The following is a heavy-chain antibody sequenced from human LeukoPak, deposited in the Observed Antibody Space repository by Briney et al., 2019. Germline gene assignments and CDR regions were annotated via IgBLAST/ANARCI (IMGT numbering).Heavy chain of an antibody. CDR2: IYPGDSDT. J-gene: IGHJ4*02. Sequence: LGESLKISCKGSGYRFTNYWIAWVRQMPGKVLEWMGIIYPGDSDTRYSPSFQGQVTISGDKSISTAYLQWSSLKASDTAMYYCARLSGDWDRGSYFDYWGQGALVTVSS. CDR1: GYRFTNYW. D-gene: IGHD3/OR15-3a*01. V-gene: IGHV5-51*01. CDR3: ARLSGDWDRGSYFDY.